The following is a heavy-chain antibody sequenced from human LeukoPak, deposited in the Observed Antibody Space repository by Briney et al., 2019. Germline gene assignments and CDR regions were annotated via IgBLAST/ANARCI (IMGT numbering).Heavy chain of an antibody. V-gene: IGHV4-59*01. CDR2: IYCIGCT. CDR1: GGSIRSYY. D-gene: IGHD6-19*01. J-gene: IGHJ4*02. Sequence: KPSETLSLTCTVSGGSIRSYYWSWIRQPPGKGLEWIGYIYCIGCTNYNPSLKSRVTISVDTSKNQFSLNLSSVTAADTAVYYCARVLPYSSGWGVDYWGQGTLVTVSS. CDR3: ARVLPYSSGWGVDY.